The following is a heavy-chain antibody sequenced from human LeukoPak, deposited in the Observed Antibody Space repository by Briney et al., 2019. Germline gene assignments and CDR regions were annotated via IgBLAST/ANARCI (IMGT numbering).Heavy chain of an antibody. CDR3: ARVGVYCSSTSCYAGLDY. V-gene: IGHV3-48*03. D-gene: IGHD2-2*01. CDR1: GFTFSSYE. CDR2: ISSSGSTI. J-gene: IGHJ4*02. Sequence: GGSLRLSCAASGFTFSSYEVNWVRQAPGKGLEWVSYISSSGSTIYYADSVKGRFTISRDNAKNSLYLQMNSLRAEDTAVYYCARVGVYCSSTSCYAGLDYWGQGTLVTVSS.